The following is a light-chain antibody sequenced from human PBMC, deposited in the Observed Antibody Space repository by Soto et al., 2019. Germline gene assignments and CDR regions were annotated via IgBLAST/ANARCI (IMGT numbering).Light chain of an antibody. CDR2: AAS. CDR3: QQSYSTPYT. V-gene: IGKV1-39*01. CDR1: QSITSY. J-gene: IGKJ2*01. Sequence: DIQMTQSPSSLSASVGDRVTITCRASQSITSYLNWYQQKPGKAPKLLIYAASRSQSGVPSRLSGSGSGTEFTLTISILQPEDYATYYCQQSYSTPYTVGQGTKLEIK.